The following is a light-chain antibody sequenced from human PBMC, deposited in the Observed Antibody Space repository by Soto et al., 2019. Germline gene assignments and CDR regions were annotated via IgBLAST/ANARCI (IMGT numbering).Light chain of an antibody. Sequence: QSALTQPASVSGSPGQSITISCTGTSSDVGGYNYVSWYQQHPGTYPKLMIYEVSNRPSGVCNRFSGSKSGNTASLIISGLQAEDEGDYYCSSYTARSTWVFGGGTKLTVL. CDR2: EVS. CDR1: SSDVGGYNY. V-gene: IGLV2-14*01. J-gene: IGLJ3*02. CDR3: SSYTARSTWV.